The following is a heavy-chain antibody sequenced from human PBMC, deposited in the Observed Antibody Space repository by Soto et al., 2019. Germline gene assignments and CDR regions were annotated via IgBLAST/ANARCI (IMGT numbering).Heavy chain of an antibody. V-gene: IGHV3-73*01. CDR1: GFTFSGSA. D-gene: IGHD1-7*01. CDR2: IRSKANSYAT. CDR3: TRPLVELRRGYYYYGMDV. Sequence: GGSLRLSCAASGFTFSGSAMHWVRQASGKGLEWVGRIRSKANSYATAYAASVKGRFTISRDDSKNTACLQMNSLKTEDTAVYYCTRPLVELRRGYYYYGMDVWGQGTTVTVSS. J-gene: IGHJ6*02.